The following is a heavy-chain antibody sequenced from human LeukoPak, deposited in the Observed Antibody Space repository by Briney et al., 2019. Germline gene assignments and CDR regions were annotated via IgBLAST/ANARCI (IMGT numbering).Heavy chain of an antibody. Sequence: TGGSLRLSCAASGFTVSSNYMSWVRQAPGKGLEWVSVIYSGGSTYYADSVKGRFTISRDNSQNTLYLQMNSLRAEDTAVYYCARDYADYVGYFFFDYWGQGTLVTVSS. V-gene: IGHV3-66*01. D-gene: IGHD4-17*01. CDR1: GFTVSSNY. CDR3: ARDYADYVGYFFFDY. J-gene: IGHJ4*02. CDR2: IYSGGST.